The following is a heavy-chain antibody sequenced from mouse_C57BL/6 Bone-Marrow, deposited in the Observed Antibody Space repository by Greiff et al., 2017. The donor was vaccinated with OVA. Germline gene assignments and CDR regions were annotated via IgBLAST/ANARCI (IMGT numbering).Heavy chain of an antibody. J-gene: IGHJ4*01. CDR1: GYSITSGYY. V-gene: IGHV3-6*01. Sequence: EVKLVESGPGLVKPSQSLSLTCSVTGYSITSGYYWNWIRQFPGNKLEWMGYISYDGSNNYNPSLNNRISITRDTSKNQFFLKLNSVTTEDTATYYCAREIITTVEGYAMDYWGQGTSVTVSS. D-gene: IGHD1-1*01. CDR2: ISYDGSN. CDR3: AREIITTVEGYAMDY.